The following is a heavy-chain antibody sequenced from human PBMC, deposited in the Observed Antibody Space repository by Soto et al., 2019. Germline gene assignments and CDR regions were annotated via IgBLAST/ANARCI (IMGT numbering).Heavy chain of an antibody. CDR1: GFTFSSYE. CDR3: ARDTYYYDSSGGMDV. Sequence: PGGSLRLSCAASGFTFSSYEMNWVRQAPGKGLEWVPYISSSGSTIYYADSVKGRFTISRDNAKNSLYLQMNSLRAEDTAVYYCARDTYYYDSSGGMDVWGQGTTVTVSS. CDR2: ISSSGSTI. J-gene: IGHJ6*02. D-gene: IGHD3-22*01. V-gene: IGHV3-48*03.